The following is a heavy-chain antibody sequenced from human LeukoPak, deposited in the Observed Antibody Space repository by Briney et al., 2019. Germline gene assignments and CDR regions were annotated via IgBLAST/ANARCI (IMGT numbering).Heavy chain of an antibody. Sequence: GGSLRLSCAASGFTFSSYEMNWVRQTADKRLEWVSAISGSGDATFYTDSVKGRFTISRDNSKNTLYLQMNNLRVEDTAVYYCAKGHFASSSFFDYWGQGTLVTVSS. CDR2: ISGSGDAT. J-gene: IGHJ4*02. V-gene: IGHV3-23*01. D-gene: IGHD6-6*01. CDR3: AKGHFASSSFFDY. CDR1: GFTFSSYE.